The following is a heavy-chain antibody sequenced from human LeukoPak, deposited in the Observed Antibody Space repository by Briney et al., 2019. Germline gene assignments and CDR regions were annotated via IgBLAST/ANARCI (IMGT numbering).Heavy chain of an antibody. CDR1: GFTFSSYG. CDR3: AKDSTKGPHLDH. V-gene: IGHV3-30*02. D-gene: IGHD1-1*01. Sequence: PGGSLRLSCAGSGFTFSSYGIHWVRQAPGKGLEWVAFIRYDGSKKNYADSVKGRFTISRDNSKNTMYLQMNSLRGEDTAIYYCAKDSTKGPHLDHWGQGTQVTVSS. J-gene: IGHJ4*02. CDR2: IRYDGSKK.